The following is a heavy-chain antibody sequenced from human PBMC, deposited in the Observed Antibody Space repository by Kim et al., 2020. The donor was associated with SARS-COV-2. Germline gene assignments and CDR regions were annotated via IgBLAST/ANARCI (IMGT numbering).Heavy chain of an antibody. J-gene: IGHJ4*02. D-gene: IGHD3-22*01. CDR2: INHSGST. CDR3: ARDSYYDSKGFDY. V-gene: IGHV4-34*01. Sequence: SETLSLTCAVYGGSFSGYYWSWIRQPPGKGLEWIGEINHSGSTNYNPSLKSRVTISVDTSKNQFSLKLSSVTAADTAVYYCARDSYYDSKGFDYWGQGTLVTVSS. CDR1: GGSFSGYY.